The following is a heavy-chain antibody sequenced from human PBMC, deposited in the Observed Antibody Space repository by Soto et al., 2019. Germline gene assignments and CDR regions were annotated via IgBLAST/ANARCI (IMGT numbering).Heavy chain of an antibody. CDR2: ISAHNGNT. CDR1: GYAFTTYG. D-gene: IGHD1-26*01. CDR3: ARGRYGDY. Sequence: QVHLVQSGAEVKKPGASVKVSCQASGYAFTTYGITWVRQAPGQGLEWMGWISAHNGNTNYAQKLQGRVTVTRDTXXXXXXXXXXXXXXXXXXXXXCARGRYGDYWGQGALVTVSS. V-gene: IGHV1-18*01. J-gene: IGHJ4*02.